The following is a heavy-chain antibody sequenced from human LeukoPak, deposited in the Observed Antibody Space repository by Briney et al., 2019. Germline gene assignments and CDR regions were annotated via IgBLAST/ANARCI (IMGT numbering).Heavy chain of an antibody. D-gene: IGHD6-19*01. CDR2: INAHDGKR. J-gene: IGHJ4*02. V-gene: IGHV1-18*01. Sequence: GASVKVSCKASGNTFTNFGISWVRQAPGQGLEWMGWINAHDGKRNYALKHEDRVIMTTDTSTSTVYMELRGLRSDDTAVYYCARRSTLYSSGWFYFDYWGQGTLVTVSS. CDR3: ARRSTLYSSGWFYFDY. CDR1: GNTFTNFG.